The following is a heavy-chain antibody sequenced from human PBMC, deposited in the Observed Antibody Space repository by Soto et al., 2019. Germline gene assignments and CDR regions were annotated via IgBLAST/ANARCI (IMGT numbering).Heavy chain of an antibody. CDR1: GFTFTSPA. J-gene: IGHJ5*02. Sequence: SVKVSCKASGFTFTSPAVQWVRQARGQRLEWIGWIVVGSGNTNYAQKFQERVTITRDMSTSTAYMELSSLRSEDTAVYYCAAGPYLSLGWFDPWGQGTLVTVSS. CDR2: IVVGSGNT. V-gene: IGHV1-58*01. CDR3: AAGPYLSLGWFDP.